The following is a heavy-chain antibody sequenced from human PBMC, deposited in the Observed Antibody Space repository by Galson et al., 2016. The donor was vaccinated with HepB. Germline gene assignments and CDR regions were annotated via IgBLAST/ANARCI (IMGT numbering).Heavy chain of an antibody. V-gene: IGHV3-53*01. CDR3: ARGVDRAFDS. D-gene: IGHD3-22*01. J-gene: IGHJ5*01. CDR2: IYTTGTT. Sequence: SLRLSCAASGFRVTTNYVNWVRQFPGKGLEWVSVIYTTGTTYYADSVRGRFTNSRDISQNTLSLQMSSLRAEDTAVYYCARGVDRAFDSWGQGTLVTVSS. CDR1: GFRVTTNY.